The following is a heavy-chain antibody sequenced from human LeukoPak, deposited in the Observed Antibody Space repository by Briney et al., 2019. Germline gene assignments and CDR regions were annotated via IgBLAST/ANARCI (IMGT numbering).Heavy chain of an antibody. CDR2: MNPDNGGT. J-gene: IGHJ4*02. Sequence: GASVKVSCKASGYTFTVYFMHWVRQASGQGLEWMWLMNPDNGGTHYAQKFQGRVTMTSGSSINTAYMELGRLTSDDTAVYYCATLGGHSLAAQNGYWGEGTVVSVSS. V-gene: IGHV1-2*02. D-gene: IGHD3-16*01. CDR1: GYTFTVYF. CDR3: ATLGGHSLAAQNGY.